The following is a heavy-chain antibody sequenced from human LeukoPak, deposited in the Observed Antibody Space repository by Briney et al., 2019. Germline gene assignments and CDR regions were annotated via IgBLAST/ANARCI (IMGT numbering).Heavy chain of an antibody. Sequence: PGGSLRLSCAASGFTFSSYEMNWVRQAPGRGLEWVSYISSSGSNIYYADSVKGRFTISRDNAKNSLYMQMNSLRAEDAAVYYCARDPVRRDGYSDYYYYGMDVWGQGTTVTVSS. CDR1: GFTFSSYE. V-gene: IGHV3-48*03. J-gene: IGHJ6*02. CDR3: ARDPVRRDGYSDYYYYGMDV. CDR2: ISSSGSNI. D-gene: IGHD5-24*01.